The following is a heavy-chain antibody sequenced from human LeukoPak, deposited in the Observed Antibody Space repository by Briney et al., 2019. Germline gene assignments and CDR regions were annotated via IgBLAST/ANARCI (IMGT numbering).Heavy chain of an antibody. CDR1: GFTFSSYW. CDR3: ARVCIPFSHLDAFDI. CDR2: IKQDGSEK. D-gene: IGHD3-16*01. V-gene: IGHV3-7*01. J-gene: IGHJ3*02. Sequence: PGGSLRLSCAASGFTFSSYWMSWVRQAPGKGLEWVANIKQDGSEKDYVDSVKGRFTISRDNAKNSLYLQMNSLRAEDTAVYYCARVCIPFSHLDAFDIWGQGTMVTVSS.